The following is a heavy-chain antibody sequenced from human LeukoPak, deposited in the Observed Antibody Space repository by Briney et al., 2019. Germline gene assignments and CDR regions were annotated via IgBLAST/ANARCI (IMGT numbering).Heavy chain of an antibody. CDR1: GYSFTTYG. CDR3: ARASPLDIVVVPAASSGAFDI. D-gene: IGHD2-2*03. CDR2: INGGNGNT. V-gene: IGHV1-18*01. Sequence: ASVKVSCKASGYSFTTYGMHWVRQAPGQRLEWVGWINGGNGNTNYAQKLQGRVTMTTDTSTSTAYMELRSLRSDDTAVYYCARASPLDIVVVPAASSGAFDIWGQGTMVTVSS. J-gene: IGHJ3*02.